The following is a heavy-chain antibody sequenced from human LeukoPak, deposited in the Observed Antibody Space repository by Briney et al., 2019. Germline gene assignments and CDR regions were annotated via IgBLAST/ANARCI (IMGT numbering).Heavy chain of an antibody. J-gene: IGHJ3*02. CDR2: IASDGSHT. CDR3: ARERQDTILHSGAFDI. V-gene: IGHV3-30-3*01. Sequence: GRSLRLSCAASGFTFSTYFMHWVRQAPGKGLEWVADIASDGSHTFYVDAVKGRFTISRDNSKNTLYLQMNSLRAEDTAVYFCARERQDTILHSGAFDIWGQGTMVTVSS. D-gene: IGHD2-21*01. CDR1: GFTFSTYF.